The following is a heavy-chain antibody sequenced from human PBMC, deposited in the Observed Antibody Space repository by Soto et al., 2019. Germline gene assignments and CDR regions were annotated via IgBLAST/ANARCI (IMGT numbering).Heavy chain of an antibody. CDR1: GNSISSYY. V-gene: IGHV4-59*01. CDR3: AREAVVEGWFDP. Sequence: PSETLSLTCSVSGNSISSYYWSWIRQPPGKGLEWIAYIYHSGSTNYNPSLKSRVTISVDTSKNQFSLKLSSVTAADTAVYYCAREAVVEGWFDPWGQGTPVTVS. CDR2: IYHSGST. J-gene: IGHJ5*02. D-gene: IGHD2-15*01.